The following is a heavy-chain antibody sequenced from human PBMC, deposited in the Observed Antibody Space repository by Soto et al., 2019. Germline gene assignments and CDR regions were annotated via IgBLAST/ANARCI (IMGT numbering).Heavy chain of an antibody. D-gene: IGHD6-13*01. J-gene: IGHJ1*01. Sequence: PSETLSLTCAVYGGSFSGYYWSWIRQPPGKGLEWIGEINHSGSTNYNPSLKSRVTISVDTSKNQFSLKLSSVTAADTAVYYCARGGRGSSWYLVVSEFGFQHWGQGTLVTVSS. V-gene: IGHV4-34*01. CDR2: INHSGST. CDR1: GGSFSGYY. CDR3: ARGGRGSSWYLVVSEFGFQH.